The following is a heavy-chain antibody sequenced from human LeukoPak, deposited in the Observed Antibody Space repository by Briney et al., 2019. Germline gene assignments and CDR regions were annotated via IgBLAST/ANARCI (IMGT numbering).Heavy chain of an antibody. V-gene: IGHV3-23*01. J-gene: IGHJ4*02. CDR1: GFTFSSYA. D-gene: IGHD2-21*01. CDR3: VKDQSPTYCGGDCYPYYFDY. Sequence: GGSLRLSCAASGFTFSSYAMSWVRQAPGKGLEWVSAISGSGGSTYYADSVKGRFTISRDNSKNTLYLQMNSLRAEDTAVYYCVKDQSPTYCGGDCYPYYFDYWGQGTLVTVSS. CDR2: ISGSGGST.